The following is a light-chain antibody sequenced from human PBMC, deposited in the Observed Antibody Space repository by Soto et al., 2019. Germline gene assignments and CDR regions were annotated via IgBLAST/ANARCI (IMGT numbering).Light chain of an antibody. J-gene: IGKJ1*01. V-gene: IGKV3-15*01. CDR2: DAS. CDR1: QSVSSH. CDR3: QHYSGWPPWT. Sequence: EIVMTQSPATLSVSPGERATLSCRASQSVSSHLAWYQQKPGQAPRLLIYDASTRATGLPARFSGSGSETELTLTISSLQSEAFAVYYCQHYSGWPPWTFGQGTKVEVK.